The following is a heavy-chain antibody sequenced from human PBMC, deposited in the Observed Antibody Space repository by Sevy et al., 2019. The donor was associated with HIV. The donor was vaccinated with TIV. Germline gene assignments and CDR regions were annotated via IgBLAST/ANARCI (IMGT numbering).Heavy chain of an antibody. CDR1: KFPFRSNG. Sequence: GGSLRLSCVASKFPFRSNGFHWVRQPPGKGLEWLSYINFDGSDRKYAYSVKGRFTVSRDNSKNTLYLQMNSLRAEDTAVYYCAKDLRVVIPAAMQPADLWGQGTLVTVSS. D-gene: IGHD2-2*01. J-gene: IGHJ5*02. V-gene: IGHV3-30*02. CDR3: AKDLRVVIPAAMQPADL. CDR2: INFDGSDR.